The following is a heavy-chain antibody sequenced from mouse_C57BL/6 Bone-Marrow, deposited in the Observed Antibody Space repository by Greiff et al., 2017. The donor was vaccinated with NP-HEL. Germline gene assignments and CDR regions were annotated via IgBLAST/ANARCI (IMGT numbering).Heavy chain of an antibody. CDR2: ISDGGSYT. CDR1: GFTFSSYA. J-gene: IGHJ2*01. V-gene: IGHV5-4*01. Sequence: EVNVVESGGGLVKPGGSLKLSCAASGFTFSSYAMSWVRQTPEKRLEWVATISDGGSYTYSPDNVKGRFTISRDNAKNNLYLQMSHLKSEDTAMYYCARDPSFDYWGQGTTLTVSS. CDR3: ARDPSFDY.